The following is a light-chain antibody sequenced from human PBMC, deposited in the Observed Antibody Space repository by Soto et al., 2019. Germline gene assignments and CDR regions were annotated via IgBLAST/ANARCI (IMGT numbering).Light chain of an antibody. Sequence: QSALTQPHSVSGSPGQSVAISCSGTSSDVGGYNYVSWYQQHPGKAPKLIIFDVNKRPSGVPDRFSGSKSGSTASLTISGLQAEDEAVYYCCSYGGSVYVVGTGTKVTVL. J-gene: IGLJ1*01. V-gene: IGLV2-11*01. CDR3: CSYGGSVYV. CDR2: DVN. CDR1: SSDVGGYNY.